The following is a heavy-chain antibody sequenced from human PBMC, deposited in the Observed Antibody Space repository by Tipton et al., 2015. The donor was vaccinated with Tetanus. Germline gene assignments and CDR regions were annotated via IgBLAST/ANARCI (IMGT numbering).Heavy chain of an antibody. Sequence: TLSLTCTVSGGSISSGGFFWNWLRQSPGKGLEWIGYAYYSGDTYYNPSFKGRVSISVDTSKNQFSLDVYSVTAADTAVYYCARDQGGGRVVRLNWFDPWGQGTLVTVSS. CDR3: ARDQGGGRVVRLNWFDP. CDR2: AYYSGDT. J-gene: IGHJ5*02. D-gene: IGHD6-6*01. V-gene: IGHV4-31*03. CDR1: GGSISSGGFF.